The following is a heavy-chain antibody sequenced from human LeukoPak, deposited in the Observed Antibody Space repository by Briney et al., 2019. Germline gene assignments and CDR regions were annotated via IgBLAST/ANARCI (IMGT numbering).Heavy chain of an antibody. J-gene: IGHJ5*02. CDR2: IKQDGSEK. V-gene: IGHV3-7*01. D-gene: IGHD4-17*01. CDR1: GFTFSSYW. CDR3: ARTGDDGWFDP. Sequence: GGSLRLSCAASGFTFSSYWMSWVRQAPGKGLEWVANIKQDGSEKYYVDSVKGRFTISRDNAKNSLYLQMNSLRAEYTAVYYCARTGDDGWFDPWGQGTLVTVSS.